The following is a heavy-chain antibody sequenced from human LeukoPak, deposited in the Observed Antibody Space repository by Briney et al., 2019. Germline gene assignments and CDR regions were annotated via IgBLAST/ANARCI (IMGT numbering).Heavy chain of an antibody. V-gene: IGHV4-39*07. CDR1: SGSISSSSYY. CDR3: AREMRSPRGGFDY. CDR2: MYYSGST. D-gene: IGHD3-10*01. J-gene: IGHJ4*02. Sequence: KASETLSLTCTVSSGSISSSSYYWGWIRQPPGMGLKWIGSMYYSGSTYYNPSLKSRVTISVDTSKSQFSLKLSSVTAADTAVYYCAREMRSPRGGFDYWDQGTLVTVSS.